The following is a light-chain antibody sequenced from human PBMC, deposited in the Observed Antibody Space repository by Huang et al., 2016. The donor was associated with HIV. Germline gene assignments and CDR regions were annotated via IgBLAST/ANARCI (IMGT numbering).Light chain of an antibody. V-gene: IGKV3-15*01. CDR1: QSVSSN. CDR3: QQYDNGPIA. J-gene: IGKJ5*01. Sequence: EIVMTQSPATLSVSPGERATLSCRASQSVSSNLAWYQQKHGQAPRLLRYGASTRVTGGPARFSGSGSGTEFTLTISSLQSEDFAVYYCQQYDNGPIAFGQGTRLEI. CDR2: GAS.